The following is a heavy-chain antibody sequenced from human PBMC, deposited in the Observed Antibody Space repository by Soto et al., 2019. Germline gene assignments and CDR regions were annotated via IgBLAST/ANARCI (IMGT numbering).Heavy chain of an antibody. D-gene: IGHD6-19*01. CDR1: GGTFSSYT. J-gene: IGHJ4*02. CDR2: IIPILGIA. CDR3: ARASRYSSGWYADY. Sequence: ASVKVSCKASGGTFSSYTISWVRQAPGQGLEWMGRIIPILGIANYAQKFQGRVTITADKSTSTAYMELSSLRSEDTAVYYCARASRYSSGWYADYWGQGTLVTVSS. V-gene: IGHV1-69*02.